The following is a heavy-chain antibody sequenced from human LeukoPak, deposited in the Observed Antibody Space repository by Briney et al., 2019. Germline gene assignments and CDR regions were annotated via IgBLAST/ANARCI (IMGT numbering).Heavy chain of an antibody. V-gene: IGHV3-23*01. CDR3: ANEKSYSGYDFAAFDI. D-gene: IGHD5-12*01. J-gene: IGHJ3*02. CDR2: ISGSGGST. Sequence: PGGSLRLSCAASGFTFSSYAMSWVRQAPGKGLEWVSVISGSGGSTYYADSVKGRFTISRDNSKNTLYLQMNSLRAEDTAVYYCANEKSYSGYDFAAFDIWGQGTMVTVSS. CDR1: GFTFSSYA.